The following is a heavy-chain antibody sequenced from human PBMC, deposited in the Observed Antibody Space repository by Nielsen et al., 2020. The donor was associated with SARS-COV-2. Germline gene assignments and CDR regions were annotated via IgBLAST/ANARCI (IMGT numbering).Heavy chain of an antibody. J-gene: IGHJ4*02. Sequence: GESLKISCAASGFTFSSYWMHWVRQAPGKGLVWVSRINSDGSSTSYADSVKGRFTISRDNAKNTLYLQMNSLRAEDTAVYYCARDPVAGPHTEYYFDYWGQGTLVTAPQ. D-gene: IGHD6-19*01. CDR1: GFTFSSYW. CDR3: ARDPVAGPHTEYYFDY. V-gene: IGHV3-74*01. CDR2: INSDGSST.